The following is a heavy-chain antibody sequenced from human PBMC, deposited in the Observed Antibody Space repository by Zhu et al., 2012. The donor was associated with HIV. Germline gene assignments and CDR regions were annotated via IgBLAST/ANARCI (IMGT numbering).Heavy chain of an antibody. CDR2: VFYTGTT. V-gene: IGHV4-59*11. Sequence: QVQLQESGPGLVKPSETLSLTCSVSGGPTNSHYWNWIRQPPGKGLEWIGYVFYTGTTNYNPSLKSRVTISLDMSRNQFSLKLTSVTAADTAVYYCARLRDTSGYYYPFDYWGQGSLVTVSS. D-gene: IGHD3-22*01. CDR1: GGPTNSHY. CDR3: ARLRDTSGYYYPFDY. J-gene: IGHJ4*02.